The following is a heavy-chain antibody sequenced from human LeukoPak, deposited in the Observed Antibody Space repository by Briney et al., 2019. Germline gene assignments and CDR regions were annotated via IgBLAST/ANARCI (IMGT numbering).Heavy chain of an antibody. V-gene: IGHV4-39*01. D-gene: IGHD2-8*02. CDR3: ARLDYDAGGSFFDF. CDR2: INYSGIT. Sequence: SETLSLSCAVSGGSYSTSRYYWGRGPQAPGKGLEWVGSINYSGITYYNPSLQIRLTISVKTYKNQFTPNLVSVTAADPAVYYCARLDYDAGGSFFDFWGQGTLVTVSS. CDR1: GGSYSTSRYY. J-gene: IGHJ4*02.